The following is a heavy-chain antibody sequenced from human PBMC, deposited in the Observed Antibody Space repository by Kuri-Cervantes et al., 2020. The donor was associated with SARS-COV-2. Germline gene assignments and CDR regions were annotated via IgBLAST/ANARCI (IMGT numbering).Heavy chain of an antibody. D-gene: IGHD3-10*01. CDR3: AYYYGSGSLN. CDR1: GYSISSGYY. J-gene: IGHJ4*02. Sequence: ESLKISCTVSGYSISSGYYWGWIRQPPGKGLEWIGSIYHSGSTYYNPSLKSRVTISVDTSKNQFSLKLSSVTAADTAVYYCAYYYGSGSLNWGQGTLVTVSS. V-gene: IGHV4-38-2*02. CDR2: IYHSGST.